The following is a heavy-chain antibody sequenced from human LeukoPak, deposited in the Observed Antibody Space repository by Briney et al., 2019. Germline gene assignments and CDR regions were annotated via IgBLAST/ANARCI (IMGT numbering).Heavy chain of an antibody. CDR2: INHSGST. CDR1: GGSISSHY. V-gene: IGHV4-34*01. Sequence: PSETLSLTCTVSGGSISSHYWSWIRQPPGKGLEWIGEINHSGSTNYNPSLKSRVTISVDTSKNQFSLKLSSVTAADTAVYYCARSRVVPAAEVYYYYYMDVWGKGTTVTVSS. J-gene: IGHJ6*03. D-gene: IGHD2-2*01. CDR3: ARSRVVPAAEVYYYYYMDV.